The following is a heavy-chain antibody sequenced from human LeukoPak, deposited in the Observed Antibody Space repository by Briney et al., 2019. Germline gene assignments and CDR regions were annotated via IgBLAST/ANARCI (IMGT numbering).Heavy chain of an antibody. J-gene: IGHJ4*02. CDR2: IGGSGGST. CDR3: AKRGAEVGTTIAPGDY. Sequence: GGSLRLSCAASGFTFSSYAMSWVRQAPGKGLEWVSAIGGSGGSTYYADSVKGRFTISRDSSKNTLYLQMTSLRAEDTAVYYCAKRGAEVGTTIAPGDYWGQGSLVTVSS. V-gene: IGHV3-23*01. CDR1: GFTFSSYA. D-gene: IGHD1-26*01.